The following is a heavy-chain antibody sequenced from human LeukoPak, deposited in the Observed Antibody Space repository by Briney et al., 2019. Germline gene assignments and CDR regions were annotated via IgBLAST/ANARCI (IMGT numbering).Heavy chain of an antibody. D-gene: IGHD2-15*01. CDR3: ASLTATHDY. CDR2: ISYDGSNQ. J-gene: IGHJ4*02. CDR1: GFTFDTYG. V-gene: IGHV3-30*03. Sequence: PGVSLRLSCAASGFTFDTYGIHWVRQAPGKGLEWVALISYDGSNQYYADSVKGRFTISRDNSKNTLYLQMNSPRAEDTAVYYCASLTATHDYWGQGTLVTVSS.